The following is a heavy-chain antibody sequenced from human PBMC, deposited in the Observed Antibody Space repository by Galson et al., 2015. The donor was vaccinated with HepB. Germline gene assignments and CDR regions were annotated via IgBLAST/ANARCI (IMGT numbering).Heavy chain of an antibody. CDR3: ARAGWDGLYCFDY. Sequence: SVKVSCKASGYTFTSYDINWVRQATGQGLEWMGWMNPNSGNTGYAQKFQGRVTMTRNTSISTAYMELRSLSSEDTAVSYCARAGWDGLYCFDYWGQGTLVTVSP. V-gene: IGHV1-8*01. D-gene: IGHD3-10*01. J-gene: IGHJ4*02. CDR1: GYTFTSYD. CDR2: MNPNSGNT.